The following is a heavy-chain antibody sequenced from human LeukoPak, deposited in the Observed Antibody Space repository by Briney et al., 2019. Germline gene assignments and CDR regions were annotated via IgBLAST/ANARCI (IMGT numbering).Heavy chain of an antibody. J-gene: IGHJ6*03. D-gene: IGHD4-11*01. CDR2: IDHSGST. Sequence: PSETLSLTCAVYGGSFSGYYWSWIRQPPGKGLEWIGKIDHSGSTKYNPSLKSRVTISVDTSKNQFSLKLSSVTAADTAVYYCARRPVTTTKYYYYYYMDVWGKGTTVTVSS. CDR1: GGSFSGYY. V-gene: IGHV4-34*01. CDR3: ARRPVTTTKYYYYYYMDV.